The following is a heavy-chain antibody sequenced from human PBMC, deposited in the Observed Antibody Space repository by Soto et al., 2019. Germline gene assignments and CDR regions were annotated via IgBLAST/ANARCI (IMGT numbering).Heavy chain of an antibody. J-gene: IGHJ6*02. CDR3: AGDFSSWYEGVYYYGMDV. V-gene: IGHV3-48*02. CDR2: ISSSSSTI. D-gene: IGHD6-13*01. Sequence: EVQLVESGGGLVQPGGSLRLSCAASGFTFSSYSMNWVRQAPGKGLEWVSYISSSSSTIYYADSVKGRFTISRDNAKNSMYLQMNSLRDEDTAVYYCAGDFSSWYEGVYYYGMDVWGQGTTVTVSS. CDR1: GFTFSSYS.